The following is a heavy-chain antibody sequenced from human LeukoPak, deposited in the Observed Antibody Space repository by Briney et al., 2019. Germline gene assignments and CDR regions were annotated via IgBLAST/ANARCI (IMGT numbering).Heavy chain of an antibody. CDR1: GFTFSNYA. J-gene: IGHJ6*02. Sequence: PGGSLRLSCAASGFTFSNYAMHWVRQAPGKGLEWVAVVSYDGSNKYYADSVKGRFTISSDNSKNTLYLQMNSLRAEDTAVYYCARNKWGLLYYYGMDVWGQGTTVTVSS. CDR3: ARNKWGLLYYYGMDV. D-gene: IGHD1-26*01. CDR2: VSYDGSNK. V-gene: IGHV3-30-3*01.